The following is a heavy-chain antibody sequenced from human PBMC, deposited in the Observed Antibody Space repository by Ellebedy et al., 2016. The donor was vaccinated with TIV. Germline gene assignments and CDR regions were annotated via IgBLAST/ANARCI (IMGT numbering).Heavy chain of an antibody. J-gene: IGHJ4*02. D-gene: IGHD5-12*01. CDR2: ISSGQGRT. CDR3: ARDSGSGYDTWAFDY. V-gene: IGHV3-11*01. Sequence: GESLKISXAASGFSFSAYYMSWIRQAPGKGLEWVSYISSGQGRTYYADSVKGRFTISRDNGKNSLYLQMNSLKADDTAVYYCARDSGSGYDTWAFDYWGQGTLVTVSS. CDR1: GFSFSAYY.